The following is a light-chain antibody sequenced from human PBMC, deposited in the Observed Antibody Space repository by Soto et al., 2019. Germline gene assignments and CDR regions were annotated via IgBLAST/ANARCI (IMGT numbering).Light chain of an antibody. Sequence: QSALTQPASVSGSPGQSITFPCTGTSTDVGGYTYVSWYQQHPGKAPKLMIYDVSNRPSGVSNRFSGSKSGNTASLTISGLQAEDEADYYCSSYTSSSTLVVFGGGTKLTVL. CDR3: SSYTSSSTLVV. CDR1: STDVGGYTY. J-gene: IGLJ2*01. V-gene: IGLV2-14*01. CDR2: DVS.